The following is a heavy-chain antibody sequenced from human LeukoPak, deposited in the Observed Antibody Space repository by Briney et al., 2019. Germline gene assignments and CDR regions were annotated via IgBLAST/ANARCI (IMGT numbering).Heavy chain of an antibody. CDR3: ARGGPYYYDSSGSRNDY. V-gene: IGHV3-7*01. J-gene: IGHJ4*02. Sequence: PGGSLRLSCAASGFTFSNAWMSWVRQAPGEGLEWLANIKQDGSEKYYVDSVKGRFTISRDNAKNSLYLQMNSLRAEDTAVYYCARGGPYYYDSSGSRNDYWGQGTLVTVSS. CDR1: GFTFSNAW. D-gene: IGHD3-22*01. CDR2: IKQDGSEK.